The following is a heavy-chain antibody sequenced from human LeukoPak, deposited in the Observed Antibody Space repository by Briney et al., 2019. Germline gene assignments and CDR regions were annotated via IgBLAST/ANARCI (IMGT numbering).Heavy chain of an antibody. V-gene: IGHV1-69*04. CDR1: GCTFSNYA. D-gene: IGHD6-13*01. J-gene: IGHJ4*02. CDR3: ARDRPADGTDY. Sequence: SVKVSCKASGCTFSNYAMSWVRQAPGQGLEWMGRINPILGIANYAQKFQGRVTITADKSTSTAYKELSSLRSEDTAVYYCARDRPADGTDYWGQGTLVTVSS. CDR2: INPILGIA.